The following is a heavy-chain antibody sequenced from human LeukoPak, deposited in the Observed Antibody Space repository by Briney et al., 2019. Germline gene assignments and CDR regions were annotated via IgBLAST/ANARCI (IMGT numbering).Heavy chain of an antibody. CDR2: IYHSGST. J-gene: IGHJ4*02. D-gene: IGHD4-11*01. Sequence: PSETLSLTCTVSGGSISSGGYYWSWIRQPPGKGLEWIGYIYHSGSTYYNPSLKSRVTISVDRSKSQFSLKLSSVTAADTAVYYCASSHDYSNPMSLDYWGQGTLVTVSS. CDR3: ASSHDYSNPMSLDY. V-gene: IGHV4-30-2*01. CDR1: GGSISSGGYY.